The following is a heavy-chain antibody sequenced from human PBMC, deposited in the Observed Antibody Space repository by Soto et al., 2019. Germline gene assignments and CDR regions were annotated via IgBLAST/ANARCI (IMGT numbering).Heavy chain of an antibody. CDR1: GGSISSYY. Sequence: SETLSLTCTVSGGSISSYYWSWIRQPPGKGLEWIGYIYYSGSTNYNPSLKSRVTISVDTSKNQFSLKLSSVTAADTAVYYCARVVVGATTLNYFDYWGQGTLVTVSS. V-gene: IGHV4-59*01. J-gene: IGHJ4*02. D-gene: IGHD1-26*01. CDR3: ARVVVGATTLNYFDY. CDR2: IYYSGST.